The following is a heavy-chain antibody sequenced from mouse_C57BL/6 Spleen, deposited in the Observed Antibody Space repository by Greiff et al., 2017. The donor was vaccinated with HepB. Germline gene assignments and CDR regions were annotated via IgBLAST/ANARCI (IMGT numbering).Heavy chain of an antibody. D-gene: IGHD1-1*01. CDR3: ASRYYGSRYWYFDV. V-gene: IGHV1-39*01. CDR1: GYSFTHYN. Sequence: VQLQQSGPELVKPGASVKISCKASGYSFTHYNMNWVKQSNGKSLEWIGVINPNYGTTSYNQKFKGKATLTVDQSSSTAYMQLNSLTSEDSAVYYCASRYYGSRYWYFDVWGTGTTVTVSS. J-gene: IGHJ1*03. CDR2: INPNYGTT.